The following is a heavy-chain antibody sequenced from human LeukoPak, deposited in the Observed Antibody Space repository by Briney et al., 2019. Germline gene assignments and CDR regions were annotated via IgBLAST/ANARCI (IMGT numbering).Heavy chain of an antibody. D-gene: IGHD3-3*02. Sequence: SETLSLTCSVSGDSISSYYWSWIRQPAGKGLEWIGRIYTSGSTNYNPSLKSRVTISVDTSKNQFSLKLSSVTAADTAVYYCARVLQRAFFDYWGQGTLVTVSS. CDR2: IYTSGST. CDR3: ARVLQRAFFDY. CDR1: GDSISSYY. V-gene: IGHV4-4*07. J-gene: IGHJ4*02.